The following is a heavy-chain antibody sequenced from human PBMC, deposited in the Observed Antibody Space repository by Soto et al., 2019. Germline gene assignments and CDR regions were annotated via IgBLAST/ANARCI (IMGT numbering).Heavy chain of an antibody. D-gene: IGHD3-3*01. V-gene: IGHV1-69*01. J-gene: IGHJ4*02. CDR1: GGTFSSYA. CDR2: IIPIFGTA. Sequence: QVQLVQSGAEVKKPGSSVKVSCKASGGTFSSYAISWVRQAPGQGLEWMGGIIPIFGTANYAQKFQGRVTITAGESTSTASMGLSSLRSEDTAVYYCARTFGVVLSESGCFDYWGQGTLVTVSS. CDR3: ARTFGVVLSESGCFDY.